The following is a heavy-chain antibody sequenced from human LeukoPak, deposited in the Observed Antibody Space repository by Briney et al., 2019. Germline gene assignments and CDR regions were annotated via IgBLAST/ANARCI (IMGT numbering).Heavy chain of an antibody. CDR3: ARGVGCSSTSSLAGMGFDP. J-gene: IGHJ5*02. Sequence: ASVKVSCKASGGTFSSYAIIWVRQAPGQGLEWMGRIIPILGIANYAQKFQGRVTITADKSTSTAYMELSSLRSEDTAVYYCARGVGCSSTSSLAGMGFDPWGQGTLVTVSS. CDR2: IIPILGIA. D-gene: IGHD2-2*01. CDR1: GGTFSSYA. V-gene: IGHV1-69*04.